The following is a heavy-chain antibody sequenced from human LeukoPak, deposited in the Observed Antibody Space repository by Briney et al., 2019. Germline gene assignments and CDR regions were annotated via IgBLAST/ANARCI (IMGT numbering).Heavy chain of an antibody. D-gene: IGHD3-22*01. CDR3: ARVLRDDYYDSSGYYHFDY. J-gene: IGHJ4*02. V-gene: IGHV4-30-4*01. Sequence: PSGTLSLTCAVSGGSISSGDYYWSWIRQPPGKGLEWIGYIYYSGSTNYNPSLKSRVTISVDTSKNQFSLRLSSVTAADTAVYYCARVLRDDYYDSSGYYHFDYWGQGTLVTVSS. CDR2: IYYSGST. CDR1: GGSISSGDYY.